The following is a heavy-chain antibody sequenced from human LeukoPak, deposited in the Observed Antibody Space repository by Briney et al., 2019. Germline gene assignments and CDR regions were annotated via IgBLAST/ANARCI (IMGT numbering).Heavy chain of an antibody. CDR2: ISGSGGST. J-gene: IGHJ4*02. D-gene: IGHD4-23*01. V-gene: IGHV3-23*01. CDR3: AKGLRYGGNSLVDY. Sequence: GGPLRLSCAASGFTFSSYAMSWVRQAPGKGLEWVSAISGSGGSTYYADSVKGRFTISRDNSKNTLYLQMNSLRAEDTAVYYCAKGLRYGGNSLVDYWGQGTLVTVSS. CDR1: GFTFSSYA.